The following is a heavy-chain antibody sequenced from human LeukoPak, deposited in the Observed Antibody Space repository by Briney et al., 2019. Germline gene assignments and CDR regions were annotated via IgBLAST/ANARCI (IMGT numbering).Heavy chain of an antibody. J-gene: IGHJ4*02. CDR1: GGTFSSYA. D-gene: IGHD2-21*01. CDR3: AREAPYCGGDCYSHFDY. Sequence: SVKASCKASGGTFSSYAISWVRQAPGQGLEWMGGIIPIFGTANYAQKFQGRVTITADESTSTAYMELSSLRSEDTAVYYCAREAPYCGGDCYSHFDYWGQGTLVTVSS. CDR2: IIPIFGTA. V-gene: IGHV1-69*01.